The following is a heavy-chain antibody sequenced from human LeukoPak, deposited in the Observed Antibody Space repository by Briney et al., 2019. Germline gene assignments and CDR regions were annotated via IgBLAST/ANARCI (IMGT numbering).Heavy chain of an antibody. CDR2: INHSGST. V-gene: IGHV4-34*01. Sequence: SETLSLTCAVYGGSFSGYYWSWIRQPPGKGLEWIGEINHSGSTNYNPSLKSRVTISVDTSKSQFSLKLSSVTAADTAVYYCARRRLSGGFDYWGQGTLVTVSS. J-gene: IGHJ4*02. D-gene: IGHD6-25*01. CDR1: GGSFSGYY. CDR3: ARRRLSGGFDY.